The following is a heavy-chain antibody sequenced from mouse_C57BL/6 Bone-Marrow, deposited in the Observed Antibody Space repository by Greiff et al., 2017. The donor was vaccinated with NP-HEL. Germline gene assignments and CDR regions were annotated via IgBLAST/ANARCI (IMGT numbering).Heavy chain of an antibody. V-gene: IGHV1-63*01. J-gene: IGHJ2*01. D-gene: IGHD2-3*01. CDR3: ARKDDGSYFDY. CDR1: GYTFTNYW. CDR2: IYPGGGYT. Sequence: QVQLQQSGAELVRPGTSVKLSCKASGYTFTNYWMGWVKQRPGHGLEWIGDIYPGGGYTNYNEKFKGKATLTADKSSSTAYMQFSSLTSEDSAIYYSARKDDGSYFDYWGQGTTLTVSS.